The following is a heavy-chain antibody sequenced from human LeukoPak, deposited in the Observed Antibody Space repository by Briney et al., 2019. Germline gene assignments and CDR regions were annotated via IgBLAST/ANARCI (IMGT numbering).Heavy chain of an antibody. J-gene: IGHJ4*02. V-gene: IGHV3-7*01. CDR3: ARDAAYNRFDY. D-gene: IGHD1-14*01. CDR2: IKPDGSAK. CDR1: GLTFSSSW. Sequence: GGSLRLSCAASGLTFSSSWMTWVRQSPGKGLEWVANIKPDGSAKNYVDFVKGRFTISRDNARNSLYLQMSSLRAEDTAVYYCARDAAYNRFDYWGQGTLVTVSS.